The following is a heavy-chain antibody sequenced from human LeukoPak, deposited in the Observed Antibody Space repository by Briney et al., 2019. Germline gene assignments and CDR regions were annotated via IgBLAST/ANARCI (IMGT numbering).Heavy chain of an antibody. CDR2: INPNSGGI. Sequence: ASVKVSCKASGYTFTGYYMHWVRQAPGQGLEWMGWINPNSGGINYAQKFQGRVTMTRDTSISTAYMELSRLRSDDTAVYYCARDFAHCSSTSCHDAFDIWGQGTMVTVSS. J-gene: IGHJ3*02. CDR3: ARDFAHCSSTSCHDAFDI. D-gene: IGHD2-2*01. CDR1: GYTFTGYY. V-gene: IGHV1-2*02.